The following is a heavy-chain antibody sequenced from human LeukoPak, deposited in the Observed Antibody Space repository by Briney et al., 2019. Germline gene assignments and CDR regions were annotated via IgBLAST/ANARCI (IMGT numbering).Heavy chain of an antibody. J-gene: IGHJ5*02. CDR1: GYTFSRHY. CDR2: ISPDTGNT. D-gene: IGHD1-26*01. Sequence: GASVKVSCKASGYTFSRHYMHWVRQAPGQELEWMGWISPDTGNTHSAQKFQGRVTMTRDTSISAAYLELRSLGPDDTAVYYCARLSVFGTSGLDPWGQGTLVTVSS. V-gene: IGHV1-2*02. CDR3: ARLSVFGTSGLDP.